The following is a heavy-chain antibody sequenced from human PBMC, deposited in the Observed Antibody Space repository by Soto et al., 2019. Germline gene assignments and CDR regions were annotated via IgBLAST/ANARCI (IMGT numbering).Heavy chain of an antibody. CDR1: RFTFSSYG. CDR3: ARGKAYCGGDCFDAFDI. J-gene: IGHJ3*02. D-gene: IGHD2-21*02. V-gene: IGHV3-33*01. Sequence: QVQLVESGGGAVQPGRSLRLSCAASRFTFSSYGMHWVRQAPGKGLEWVAVIWYDGSNKYYADSVKGRFTISRDNSKNTLYLQMNSLRAEDTAVYYCARGKAYCGGDCFDAFDIWGQGTMVTVSS. CDR2: IWYDGSNK.